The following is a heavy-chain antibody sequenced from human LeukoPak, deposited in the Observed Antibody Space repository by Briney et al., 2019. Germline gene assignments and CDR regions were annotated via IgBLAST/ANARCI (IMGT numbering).Heavy chain of an antibody. D-gene: IGHD6-6*01. J-gene: IGHJ4*02. V-gene: IGHV3-48*03. Sequence: GGSLRLSCAASGFTFSSYEMNWVRQAPGKGLEWISYISSSGGTIYYADSVKGRFTISRDNAKNSVYLQMNSLRAEDTAVYYCARMRPELDYSGQGTLVTVSS. CDR2: ISSSGGTI. CDR1: GFTFSSYE. CDR3: ARMRPELDY.